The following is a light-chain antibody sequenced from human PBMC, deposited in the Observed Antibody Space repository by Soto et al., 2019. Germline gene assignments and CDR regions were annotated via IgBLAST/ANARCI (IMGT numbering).Light chain of an antibody. V-gene: IGKV3-20*01. Sequence: ELLLTQSPGTLSLSPGERATLSCRARQSVSSSYLAWYQQKPGQAPRLLIYGASSRATGIPDRFSGSGSGTDFTLTISRLEPEDFAVYYCQQYKTFGQGTKVDIK. CDR3: QQYKT. CDR1: QSVSSSY. CDR2: GAS. J-gene: IGKJ1*01.